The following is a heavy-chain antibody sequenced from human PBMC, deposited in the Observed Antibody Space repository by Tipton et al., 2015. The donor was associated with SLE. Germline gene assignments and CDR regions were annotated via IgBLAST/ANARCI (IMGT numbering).Heavy chain of an antibody. CDR1: ASTFNSYS. J-gene: IGHJ4*02. Sequence: GSLRLSCAASASTFNSYSMNWVRQAPGKGLEWISYIDSSSSTIYYADSVKGRFTISRDNAKSSLYLQMNSLRAEDTAVYYCARDVGQQLVFDYWGQGTLVTVSS. D-gene: IGHD6-13*01. CDR3: ARDVGQQLVFDY. V-gene: IGHV3-48*01. CDR2: IDSSSSTI.